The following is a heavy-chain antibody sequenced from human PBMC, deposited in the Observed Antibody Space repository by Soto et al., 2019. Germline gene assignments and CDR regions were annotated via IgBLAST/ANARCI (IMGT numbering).Heavy chain of an antibody. J-gene: IGHJ6*02. CDR2: IIPIFGTA. CDR3: ARYLDSNYAYYCYGMDF. Sequence: QVQLVQSGAEVKKPGSSVKVSCKASGGTFSSYAISWVRQAPGQGLEWMGGIIPIFGTANYAQKFQGRVTITADESTRTAYMELSSLRSEDTAVYYCARYLDSNYAYYCYGMDFWGQGTTVTVSS. D-gene: IGHD4-4*01. CDR1: GGTFSSYA. V-gene: IGHV1-69*01.